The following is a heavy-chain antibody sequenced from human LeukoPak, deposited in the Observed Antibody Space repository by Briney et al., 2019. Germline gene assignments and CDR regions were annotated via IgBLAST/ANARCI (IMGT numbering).Heavy chain of an antibody. CDR1: GGSISSYY. J-gene: IGHJ4*02. CDR2: IYYSGST. CDR3: ARGAGAGYNLQPFDY. Sequence: SETLSLTCTVSGGSISSYYWSWIRQPPGKGLEWIGYIYYSGSTKYNPSLKSRVSISVDTTKNQFSLKLSSVTAADTAVYYCARGAGAGYNLQPFDYWGQGTLVTVSS. D-gene: IGHD5-24*01. V-gene: IGHV4-59*08.